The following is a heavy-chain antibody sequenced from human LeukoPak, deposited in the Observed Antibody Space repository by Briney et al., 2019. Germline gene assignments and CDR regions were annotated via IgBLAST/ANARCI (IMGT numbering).Heavy chain of an antibody. J-gene: IGHJ6*03. V-gene: IGHV3-21*01. Sequence: PGGSLRLSCAASGFTFSSYSMNWVRQAPGKGLEWVSSIISSSRYTYYADSVKGRFTISRDNAKNSVYLQMNSLRAEDTAVYYCARILRTLYYYYYMDVWGKGTTVTISS. D-gene: IGHD3-3*01. CDR2: IISSSRYT. CDR3: ARILRTLYYYYYMDV. CDR1: GFTFSSYS.